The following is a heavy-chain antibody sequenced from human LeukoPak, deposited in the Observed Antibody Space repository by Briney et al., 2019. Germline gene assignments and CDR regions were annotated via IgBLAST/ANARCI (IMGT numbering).Heavy chain of an antibody. CDR1: GGSFSGYY. Sequence: SETLSLTCAVYGGSFSGYYWSWIRQPPGKGLEWIGEINHSGSTNYNPSLKSRVTISVDTSKNQFSLKLSSVTAADTAVYFCARADGNQALKNYFDFWGQGTLVTVSS. J-gene: IGHJ4*02. D-gene: IGHD5-24*01. CDR3: ARADGNQALKNYFDF. CDR2: INHSGST. V-gene: IGHV4-34*01.